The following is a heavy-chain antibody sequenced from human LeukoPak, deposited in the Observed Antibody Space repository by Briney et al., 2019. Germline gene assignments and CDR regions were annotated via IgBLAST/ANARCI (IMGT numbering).Heavy chain of an antibody. CDR1: GFTFRSHA. Sequence: EGSLRLSCVGSGFTFRSHAMSWVRQAPEKGLEFVSGIYENGGTTYYADSVKGRFSISRDNSKNTLYLQMDSLRGEDTAVYYCAKDVGKWESLHFFDYWGQGTLVTVSS. D-gene: IGHD1-26*01. CDR3: AKDVGKWESLHFFDY. CDR2: IYENGGTT. J-gene: IGHJ4*02. V-gene: IGHV3-23*01.